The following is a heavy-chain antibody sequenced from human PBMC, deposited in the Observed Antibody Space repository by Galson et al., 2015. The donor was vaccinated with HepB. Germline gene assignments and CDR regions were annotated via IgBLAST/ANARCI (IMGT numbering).Heavy chain of an antibody. Sequence: TLSLTCTVSGGSISSGSYYWSWIRQPAGKGLEWIGRIYTSGSTNYNPSLKSRVTMSVDTSKNQFSLKLSSVTAADTAVYYCARDRRGIVGATTNWFDPWGQGTLVTVSS. CDR2: IYTSGST. D-gene: IGHD1-26*01. V-gene: IGHV4-61*02. J-gene: IGHJ5*02. CDR1: GGSISSGSYY. CDR3: ARDRRGIVGATTNWFDP.